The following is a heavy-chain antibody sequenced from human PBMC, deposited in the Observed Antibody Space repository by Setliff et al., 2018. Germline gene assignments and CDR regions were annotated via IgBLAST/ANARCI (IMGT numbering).Heavy chain of an antibody. V-gene: IGHV1-69*02. Sequence: SVKVSCKASGGPLNSYSFSWVRQAPGQGLEWIGRIIPVLDITRYSQKLQGRVTITADKSTGIIYMELTSLRSDDTAVYYCARPPPPPNYFDIGALDSWGQGTLVTVSS. CDR2: IIPVLDIT. CDR3: ARPPPPPNYFDIGALDS. J-gene: IGHJ4*02. CDR1: GGPLNSYS. D-gene: IGHD3-22*01.